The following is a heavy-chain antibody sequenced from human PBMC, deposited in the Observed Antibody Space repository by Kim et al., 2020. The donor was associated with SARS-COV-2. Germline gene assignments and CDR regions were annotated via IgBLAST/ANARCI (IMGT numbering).Heavy chain of an antibody. CDR2: IYYSGST. CDR1: GGSVSSGSYY. V-gene: IGHV4-61*01. Sequence: SETLSLTCTVSGGSVSSGSYYWSWIRQPPGKGLEWIGYIYYSGSTNYNPSLKSRVTISVDTSKNQFSLKLSSVTAADTAVYYCARAGYYYGSGSYYIGKNWFDPWGQGTLVTVSS. J-gene: IGHJ5*02. CDR3: ARAGYYYGSGSYYIGKNWFDP. D-gene: IGHD3-10*01.